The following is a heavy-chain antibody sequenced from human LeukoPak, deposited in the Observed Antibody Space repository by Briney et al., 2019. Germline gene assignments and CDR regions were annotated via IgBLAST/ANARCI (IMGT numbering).Heavy chain of an antibody. CDR2: ISYDGSDK. D-gene: IGHD1-7*01. CDR3: AKVRVVFNWNYAYYFDS. CDR1: GFTFDNFG. Sequence: GGSLRLSCAASGFTFDNFGMHWVRQAPGKGLEWVAIISYDGSDKYYADSVKGRFTISRDNSKNTLYLQMNSLRAEDTAVYYCAKVRVVFNWNYAYYFDSWGQRTLVTVSS. J-gene: IGHJ4*02. V-gene: IGHV3-30*18.